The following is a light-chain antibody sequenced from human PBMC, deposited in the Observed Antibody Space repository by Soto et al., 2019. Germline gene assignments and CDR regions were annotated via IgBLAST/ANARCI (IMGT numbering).Light chain of an antibody. V-gene: IGLV1-44*01. CDR2: SNN. J-gene: IGLJ2*01. Sequence: VLTQPPSASGTPGQRVTLSCSGSSSNIGSNTVNWYQQLPGTAPKLLIYSNNQRPSGVPDRFSGSKSGTSASLAISGLQSEDEADYYCAAWDDSLNGVVFGGGTKLTVL. CDR1: SSNIGSNT. CDR3: AAWDDSLNGVV.